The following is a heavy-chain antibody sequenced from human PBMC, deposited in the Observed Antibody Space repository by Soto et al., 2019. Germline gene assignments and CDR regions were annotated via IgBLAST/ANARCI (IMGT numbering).Heavy chain of an antibody. CDR3: SSIAYDSSNVMDV. V-gene: IGHV3-73*02. CDR2: IRSKANNYAT. D-gene: IGHD3-22*01. CDR1: GFTFSGSA. J-gene: IGHJ6*02. Sequence: EVQLVESGGGLVQPGGSLKLSCAASGFTFSGSAMHWVRQASGKGLEWVGRIRSKANNYATAYAASVKGRFTVSRDDSRNTAYLQMNSLQTEDTAVYYCSSIAYDSSNVMDVWGQGTTVTVSS.